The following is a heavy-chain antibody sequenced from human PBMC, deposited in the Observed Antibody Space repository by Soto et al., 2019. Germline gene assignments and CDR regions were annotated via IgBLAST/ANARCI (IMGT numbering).Heavy chain of an antibody. CDR2: IIPVFDTF. V-gene: IGHV1-69*13. J-gene: IGHJ4*02. D-gene: IGHD6-13*01. Sequence: ASVKVSCKDTGGLFSSYAVSWVLQAPGQGLEWMGGIIPVFDTFYYAQKFQGRVTITADESTNTAYMELSSLRSEDTAVYYCAKESAAAGRQILDYWGQGTLVTVSS. CDR3: AKESAAAGRQILDY. CDR1: GGLFSSYA.